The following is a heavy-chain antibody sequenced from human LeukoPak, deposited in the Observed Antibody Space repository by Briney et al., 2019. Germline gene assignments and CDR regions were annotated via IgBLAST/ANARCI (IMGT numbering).Heavy chain of an antibody. J-gene: IGHJ4*02. D-gene: IGHD3-16*02. CDR2: IIPIFGTA. V-gene: IGHV1-69*13. CDR1: GGTFSSYA. Sequence: SVKVSCKASGGTFSSYAISWVRQPPGQGLEWMGGIIPIFGTANYAQKFQGRVTITADESTSTAYMELSSLRSEDTAVYYCARGTRLGELSSHFDYWGQGTLVTVSS. CDR3: ARGTRLGELSSHFDY.